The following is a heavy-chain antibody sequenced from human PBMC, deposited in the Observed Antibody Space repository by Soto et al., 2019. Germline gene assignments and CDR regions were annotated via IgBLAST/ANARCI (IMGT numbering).Heavy chain of an antibody. J-gene: IGHJ3*02. CDR2: ISAYNGNT. D-gene: IGHD3-22*01. CDR1: GYTFTSYG. V-gene: IGHV1-18*01. CDR3: ARDSGRITKIVVVTLMAGFSAFDI. Sequence: ASVKVSCKASGYTFTSYGISWMRQAPGQGREWMGWISAYNGNTNYAQKLQGRVTMTTDTSTSTAYMELRSLRSDDTAVYYCARDSGRITKIVVVTLMAGFSAFDIWGQGTMVT.